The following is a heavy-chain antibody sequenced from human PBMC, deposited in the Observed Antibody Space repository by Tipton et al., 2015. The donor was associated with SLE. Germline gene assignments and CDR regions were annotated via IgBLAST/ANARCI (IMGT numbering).Heavy chain of an antibody. V-gene: IGHV4-59*08. Sequence: LRLSCTVSGGSICDYFCSWIRQPPGKGLEWIGYIYYSESTNYNPSLKSRVSISRDTSKNQFSLKLTSVTAADTAVYYCARHRGDFDYWGHGTLVTVSS. D-gene: IGHD3-16*01. CDR1: GGSICDYF. CDR2: IYYSEST. J-gene: IGHJ4*01. CDR3: ARHRGDFDY.